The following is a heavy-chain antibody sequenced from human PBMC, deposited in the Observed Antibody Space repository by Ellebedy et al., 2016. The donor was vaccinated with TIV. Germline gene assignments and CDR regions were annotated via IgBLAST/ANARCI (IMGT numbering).Heavy chain of an antibody. CDR3: ASPGYYGPFDH. Sequence: GESLKISCEASGFNVSASYLSWVRQPPAKGLEWVSTIYSGGSTNYADSVKGRFTISRHSSKNMLYLQMNALRLEDTAVYYCASPGYYGPFDHWGRGTLVTVSS. J-gene: IGHJ4*02. CDR2: IYSGGST. D-gene: IGHD3-3*01. V-gene: IGHV3-53*04. CDR1: GFNVSASY.